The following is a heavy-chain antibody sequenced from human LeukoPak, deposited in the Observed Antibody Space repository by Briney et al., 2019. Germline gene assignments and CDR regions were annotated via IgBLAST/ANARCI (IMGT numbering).Heavy chain of an antibody. J-gene: IGHJ5*02. V-gene: IGHV4-59*01. CDR1: GGSIGSYY. Sequence: PSETLSLTCTVSGGSIGSYYWSWIRQPPGKGLEWIGYIYYSGSTNYNPSLKSRVTISVDTSKNQFSLKLSSVTAADTAVYYCARTPVRGALNWFDPWGQGTLVTVSS. CDR2: IYYSGST. CDR3: ARTPVRGALNWFDP. D-gene: IGHD3-10*01.